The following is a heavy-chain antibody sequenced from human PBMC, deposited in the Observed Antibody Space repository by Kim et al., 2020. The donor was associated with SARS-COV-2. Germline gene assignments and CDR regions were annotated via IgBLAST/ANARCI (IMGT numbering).Heavy chain of an antibody. CDR3: ARGAPRSSVEAYYNYYGLEI. V-gene: IGHV7-4-1*02. J-gene: IGHJ6*02. Sequence: ASVKVSCKASGYIVTSYALHWVRQAPGQGLEWMGWISTNDGNTTYAPDFTARFVFSLDTSVSTAFLQITSIQTDDSAIYYCARGAPRSSVEAYYNYYGLEIWGQGTTVTVSS. CDR2: ISTNDGNT. CDR1: GYIVTSYA.